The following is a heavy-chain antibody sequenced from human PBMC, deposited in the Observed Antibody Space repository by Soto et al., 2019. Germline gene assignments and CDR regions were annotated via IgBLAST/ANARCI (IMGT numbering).Heavy chain of an antibody. CDR3: TTDSYINMRMVRFGY. V-gene: IGHV3-15*07. J-gene: IGHJ4*01. CDR2: IKSKADGGTT. Sequence: PGGSLGISCAASGFIVSNAGINWVLQATGKGLEWVGRIKSKADGGTTDFAAPVNGRFAISRDDSKNMMYMEMSSLRTEDTAVYYFTTDSYINMRMVRFGYWGHGTLVTVSS. CDR1: GFIVSNAG. D-gene: IGHD2-8*01.